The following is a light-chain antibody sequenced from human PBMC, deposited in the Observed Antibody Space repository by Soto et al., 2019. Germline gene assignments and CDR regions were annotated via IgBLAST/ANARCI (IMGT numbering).Light chain of an antibody. J-gene: IGKJ5*01. V-gene: IGKV3D-15*01. CDR1: QSVGSN. CDR2: GAS. Sequence: TQSPATLSVSPGERATLSCRASQSVGSNLAWYQQRPGQAPRLLIYGASTRATGTPARFSGSGSGTRFTLSISSLQSEDFVVYYCQQYNTWPITFGQGTRLEIK. CDR3: QQYNTWPIT.